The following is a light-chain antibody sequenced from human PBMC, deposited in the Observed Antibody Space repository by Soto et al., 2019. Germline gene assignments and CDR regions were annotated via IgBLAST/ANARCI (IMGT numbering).Light chain of an antibody. CDR1: QNINKL. CDR3: QHYNANPPWT. CDR2: DAS. Sequence: DIQMTQSPSTLSAFVGDRVTITCRASQNINKLLAWYQQKPGKAPKLLIYDASNLLTGVPSRFSGSGSGTDFTLTISSLQPDDFATYICQHYNANPPWTFGQGTKVEI. J-gene: IGKJ1*01. V-gene: IGKV1-5*01.